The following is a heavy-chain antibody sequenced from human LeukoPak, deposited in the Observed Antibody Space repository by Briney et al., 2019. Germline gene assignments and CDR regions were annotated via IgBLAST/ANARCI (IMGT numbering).Heavy chain of an antibody. CDR3: ARWRFMVRGGGGFDP. J-gene: IGHJ5*02. Sequence: SETLSLTCTVSGYSISSGYYWGWIRQPPGKGLEWIGSIYHSGSTYYNPSLKSRVTISVDTSKNQFPLKLSSVTAADTAVYYCARWRFMVRGGGGFDPWGQGTLVTVSS. D-gene: IGHD3-10*01. CDR1: GYSISSGYY. CDR2: IYHSGST. V-gene: IGHV4-38-2*02.